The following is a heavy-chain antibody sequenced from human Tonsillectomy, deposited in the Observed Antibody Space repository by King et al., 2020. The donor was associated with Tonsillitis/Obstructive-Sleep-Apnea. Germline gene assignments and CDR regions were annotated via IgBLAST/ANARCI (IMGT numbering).Heavy chain of an antibody. CDR2: INTNTGNP. CDR1: GYTFTSYA. D-gene: IGHD6-19*01. V-gene: IGHV7-4-1*02. Sequence: VQLVESGSELKKPGASVKVSCKASGYTFTSYAMNWVRQAPGQGLEWMGWINTNTGNPTYAQGFTGRFVFSLDTSVSTAYLQISSLKAEDPAVYYCARDLSSGWWTHPWGYMDVWGKGTTVTVSS. CDR3: ARDLSSGWWTHPWGYMDV. J-gene: IGHJ6*03.